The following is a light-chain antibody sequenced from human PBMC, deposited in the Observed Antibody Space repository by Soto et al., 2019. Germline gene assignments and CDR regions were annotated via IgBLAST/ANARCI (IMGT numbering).Light chain of an antibody. V-gene: IGKV3D-20*02. CDR1: QSVSSSR. CDR3: QQRSNWPPIT. Sequence: EIVLTQSPGTLSLSPGERATLSCRASQSVSSSRLAWYRQKPGQAPSLLIHDASSRATGIPARFSGSGSGTDFTLTISSLEPEDFAVYYCQQRSNWPPITFGQGTRLEIK. CDR2: DAS. J-gene: IGKJ5*01.